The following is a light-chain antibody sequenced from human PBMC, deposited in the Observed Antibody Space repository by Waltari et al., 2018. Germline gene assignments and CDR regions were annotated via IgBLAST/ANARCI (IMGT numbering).Light chain of an antibody. CDR2: GAS. J-gene: IGKJ1*01. V-gene: IGKV3-15*01. Sequence: EIVMTQSPATLSVSPGERANLSCRASQSVSTNLAWYHQKPGQAPRLLIYGASTRATGIPARFSGSGSGTEFTLTISSLQSEDFAVYYCQQYNNWPPWTFGQGTKVEIK. CDR3: QQYNNWPPWT. CDR1: QSVSTN.